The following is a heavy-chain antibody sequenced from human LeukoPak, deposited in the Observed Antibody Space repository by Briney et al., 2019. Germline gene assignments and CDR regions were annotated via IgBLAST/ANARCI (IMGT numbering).Heavy chain of an antibody. D-gene: IGHD2-2*01. CDR1: GYTFSNFG. V-gene: IGHV1-18*01. J-gene: IGHJ4*02. Sequence: GASVKVSCKASGYTFSNFGISWVRQAPGQGLEWVGWISGNNDNPNYGQNFQGRFTVTSDSSTSTAYMELRNLRSDDTAVYYCARDGTSTDDYWGQGTLVTVSS. CDR3: ARDGTSTDDY. CDR2: ISGNNDNP.